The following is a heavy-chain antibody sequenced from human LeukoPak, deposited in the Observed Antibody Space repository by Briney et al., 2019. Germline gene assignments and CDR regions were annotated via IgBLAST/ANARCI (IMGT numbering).Heavy chain of an antibody. J-gene: IGHJ4*02. CDR2: INHSGST. Sequence: PSETLSLTCAVYGGSFSGYYWSWIRQPPGKGLEWIGEINHSGSTNYNPSLKSRVTISVDTSKNQFSLKLGSVTAADTAVYYCARGANYYGSGSYYYWGQGTLVTVSS. CDR1: GGSFSGYY. V-gene: IGHV4-34*01. CDR3: ARGANYYGSGSYYY. D-gene: IGHD3-10*01.